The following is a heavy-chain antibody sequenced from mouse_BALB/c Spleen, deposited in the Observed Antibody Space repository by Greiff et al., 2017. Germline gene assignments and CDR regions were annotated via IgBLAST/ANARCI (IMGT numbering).Heavy chain of an antibody. CDR1: GFTFSSYG. Sequence: EVMLVESGGDLVKPGGSLKLSCAASGFTFSSYGMSWVRQTPDKRLEWVATISSGGSYTYYPDSVKGRFTISRDNAKNTLYLQMSSLKSEDTAMYYCARNWDWFAYWGQGTPVTVSA. D-gene: IGHD4-1*01. CDR3: ARNWDWFAY. CDR2: ISSGGSYT. J-gene: IGHJ3*01. V-gene: IGHV5-6*01.